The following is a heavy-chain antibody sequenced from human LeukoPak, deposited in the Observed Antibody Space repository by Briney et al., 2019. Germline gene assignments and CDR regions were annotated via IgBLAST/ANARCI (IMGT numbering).Heavy chain of an antibody. CDR1: GFTVSSNY. D-gene: IGHD3-16*01. CDR2: IYSGGST. CDR3: ARALFGGYYYDGMDV. J-gene: IGHJ6*02. V-gene: IGHV3-66*01. Sequence: GGSLRLSCAASGFTVSSNYMSWVRQASGKGLEWVSIIYSGGSTYYADSVKGRFTISRDNSKNTLYLQMNSLRAEDTAVYYCARALFGGYYYDGMDVWGQGTTVTVSS.